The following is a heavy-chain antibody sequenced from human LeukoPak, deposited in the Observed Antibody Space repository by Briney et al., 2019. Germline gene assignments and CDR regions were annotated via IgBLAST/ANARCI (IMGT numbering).Heavy chain of an antibody. CDR1: GYTFTSYG. CDR2: FDPEDGET. D-gene: IGHD3-16*01. CDR3: ATGTLYPDYYYGMDV. Sequence: ASVKVSCKASGYTFTSYGFSWVRQAPGKGLEWMGGFDPEDGETIYAQKFQGRVTMTEDTSTDTAYMELSSLRSEDTAVYYCATGTLYPDYYYGMDVWGQGTTVTVSS. V-gene: IGHV1-24*01. J-gene: IGHJ6*02.